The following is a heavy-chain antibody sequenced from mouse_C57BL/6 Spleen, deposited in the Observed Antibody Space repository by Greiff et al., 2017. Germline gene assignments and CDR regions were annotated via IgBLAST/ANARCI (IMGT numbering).Heavy chain of an antibody. CDR1: GYAFSSYW. D-gene: IGHD1-1*01. V-gene: IGHV1-80*01. CDR2: IYPGDGAT. Sequence: QVQLKESGAELVKPGASVKISCKASGYAFSSYWMNWVKQRPGKGLEWIGQIYPGDGATNYNGKLKGKATLTADKSSSTAYMQLSSLTSEDSAVYFCARATTVGWYFDVWGTGTTGTVSS. J-gene: IGHJ1*03. CDR3: ARATTVGWYFDV.